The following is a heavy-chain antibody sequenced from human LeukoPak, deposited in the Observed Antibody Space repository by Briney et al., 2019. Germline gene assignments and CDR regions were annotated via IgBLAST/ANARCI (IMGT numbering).Heavy chain of an antibody. CDR2: TYYRSKWYN. V-gene: IGHV6-1*01. CDR3: AREHSSGWYREPFDY. D-gene: IGHD6-19*01. Sequence: SQTLSLTCALSGDSVSSNSAAWHWIRQSPSRSLEWLGRTYYRSKWYNDYAVSVKSRITINPDTPKNQFSLQLNSVTPEDTAVYYCAREHSSGWYREPFDYWGQGTLVTVSS. J-gene: IGHJ4*02. CDR1: GDSVSSNSAA.